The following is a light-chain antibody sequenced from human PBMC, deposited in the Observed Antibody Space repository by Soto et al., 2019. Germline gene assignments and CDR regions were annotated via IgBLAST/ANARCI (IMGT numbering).Light chain of an antibody. Sequence: QLVLTQPPSASGTPGQRVTISCSGSSSNIGSSTVNWYQHLPGSAPKLLICSNNQRPSGVPDRFSGSKSGTSASLAVSGLRSEDEGDYYCAAWDDSLNGLLFGGGTKLTVL. CDR2: SNN. CDR3: AAWDDSLNGLL. J-gene: IGLJ2*01. CDR1: SSNIGSST. V-gene: IGLV1-44*01.